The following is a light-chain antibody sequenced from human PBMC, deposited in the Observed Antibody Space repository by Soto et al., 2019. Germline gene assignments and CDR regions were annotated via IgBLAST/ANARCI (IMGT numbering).Light chain of an antibody. CDR3: SSYSSSSTLVI. V-gene: IGLV2-14*01. J-gene: IGLJ2*01. CDR1: SSDVGGYNY. CDR2: DVS. Sequence: QSALTQPASVSGSHGQSITISCTGSSSDVGGYNYVSWYQQHPDKAPKLMIYDVSNRTSGVSNRFSGSKSGNTASLTISGLQAEDEAHYYCSSYSSSSTLVIFGGGTKVTVL.